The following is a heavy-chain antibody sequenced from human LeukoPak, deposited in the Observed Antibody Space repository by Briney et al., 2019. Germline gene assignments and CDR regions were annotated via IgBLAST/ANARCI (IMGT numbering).Heavy chain of an antibody. D-gene: IGHD6-19*01. Sequence: VASVKVSCMDSGYTFTSYGISWVRQAPGQGLERMGWISAYNGNTNTAQKLQGRVTMTTDTSTSTAYMELRSLRSDDTAVYYCARGRVAVAGTWFDYWGQGTLVTVSS. CDR2: ISAYNGNT. V-gene: IGHV1-18*04. J-gene: IGHJ4*02. CDR1: GYTFTSYG. CDR3: ARGRVAVAGTWFDY.